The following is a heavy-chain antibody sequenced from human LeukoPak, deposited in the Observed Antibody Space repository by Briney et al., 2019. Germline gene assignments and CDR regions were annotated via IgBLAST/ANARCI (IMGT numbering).Heavy chain of an antibody. J-gene: IGHJ4*02. CDR2: IDSSGSTI. V-gene: IGHV3-48*03. D-gene: IGHD5-24*01. CDR1: GFTFSSYE. Sequence: TGGSLRLSCAASGFTFSSYEMNWVRQAPGKGLEGVSYIDSSGSTIHYADSVKGRFTISRDNAKNSLYLQMNSLRAEDTAVYYCARTKEMATISYFDSWGQGALVTVSS. CDR3: ARTKEMATISYFDS.